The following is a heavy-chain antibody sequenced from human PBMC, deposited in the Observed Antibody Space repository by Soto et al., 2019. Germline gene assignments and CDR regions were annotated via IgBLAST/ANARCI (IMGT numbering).Heavy chain of an antibody. D-gene: IGHD3-22*01. CDR2: IYYSGST. CDR1: GGSISSGGYY. CDR3: ARLSAAYYFETSVYYWDS. V-gene: IGHV4-61*08. Sequence: SETLSLTCTVSGGSISSGGYYWSWIRQHPGKGLEWIGYIYYSGSTNYSPSLKNRATISVDTSKNQFSLKLSSVTAAETAVYYFARLSAAYYFETSVYYWDSWGQGTLVTVSS. J-gene: IGHJ5*02.